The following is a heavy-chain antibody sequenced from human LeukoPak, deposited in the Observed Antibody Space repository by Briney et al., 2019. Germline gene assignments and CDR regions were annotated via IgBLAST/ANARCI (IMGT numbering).Heavy chain of an antibody. CDR2: ISGSGGST. J-gene: IGHJ5*02. CDR1: GFTFSSYA. V-gene: IGHV3-23*01. CDR3: AKGLEERYDRSGYYSNWFDP. Sequence: GGSLRLSCAASGFTFSSYAMSWVRQAPRKGLEWVSAISGSGGSTYYADSVKGRFTISRDSSKTTLYLQLNSLRAEDTAVYCCAKGLEERYDRSGYYSNWFDPWGQGTLVTVSS. D-gene: IGHD3-22*01.